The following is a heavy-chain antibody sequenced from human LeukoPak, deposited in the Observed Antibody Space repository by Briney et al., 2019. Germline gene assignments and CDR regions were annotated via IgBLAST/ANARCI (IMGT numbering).Heavy chain of an antibody. D-gene: IGHD2-2*03. CDR2: ISAYNGNT. J-gene: IGHJ6*02. Sequence: ASVKVSCKASGYTFTGYYMHWVRQAPGQGLEWMGWISAYNGNTNYAQKLQGRVTMTTDTSTSTAYMELRSLRSDDTAVYYCARDFGYCSSTSCYYYYGMDVWGQGTTVTVSS. CDR3: ARDFGYCSSTSCYYYYGMDV. V-gene: IGHV1-18*04. CDR1: GYTFTGYY.